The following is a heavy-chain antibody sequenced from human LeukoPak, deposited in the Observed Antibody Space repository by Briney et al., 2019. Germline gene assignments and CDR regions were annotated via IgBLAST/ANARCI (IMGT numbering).Heavy chain of an antibody. J-gene: IGHJ4*02. D-gene: IGHD6-19*01. CDR2: IYYSGST. V-gene: IGHV4-61*08. CDR1: GGSISSGDYY. Sequence: KSSETLSLTCTVSGGSISSGDYYWSWIRQPPGKGLEWIGYIYYSGSTNYNPSLKSRVSISVDTSKNQFSLKLGSVTAADTAVYYCARRMPAGTVDYWGQGTLVTVSS. CDR3: ARRMPAGTVDY.